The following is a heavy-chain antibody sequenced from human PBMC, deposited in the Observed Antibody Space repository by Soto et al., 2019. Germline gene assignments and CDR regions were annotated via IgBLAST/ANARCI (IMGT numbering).Heavy chain of an antibody. CDR1: KFTFSTYS. Sequence: EVQLVESGGDLVQPGGSLRLSCAASKFTFSTYSMNWVRQAPGKGLEWVSFISSSGGTIYYADSVKGRFTISRDNAKNSLYLQMNSLRDEDTAVYYCARLSVRYCSGGSCSQLDYWGQGTLVTVSS. D-gene: IGHD2-15*01. CDR2: ISSSGGTI. CDR3: ARLSVRYCSGGSCSQLDY. V-gene: IGHV3-48*02. J-gene: IGHJ4*02.